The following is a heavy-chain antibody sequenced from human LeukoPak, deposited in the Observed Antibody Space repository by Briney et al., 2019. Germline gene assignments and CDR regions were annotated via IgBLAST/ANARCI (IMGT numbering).Heavy chain of an antibody. CDR2: MNPNTGAT. V-gene: IGHV1-2*02. J-gene: IGHJ2*01. CDR3: ARDRVGSGWPRPWYFDF. D-gene: IGHD6-19*01. Sequence: ASVSVASKPSGYTFTGYYLHWVRQAPGQALEWMGWMNPNTGATIYAQKFQGRVTMYRDTSISTAYMELTSLRSDDTAVYYCARDRVGSGWPRPWYFDFWGGGRLVAVSS. CDR1: GYTFTGYY.